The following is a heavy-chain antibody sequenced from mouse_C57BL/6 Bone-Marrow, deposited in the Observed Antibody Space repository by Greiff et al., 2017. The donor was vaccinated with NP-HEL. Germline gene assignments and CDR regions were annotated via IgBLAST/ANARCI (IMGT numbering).Heavy chain of an antibody. D-gene: IGHD1-1*01. CDR1: GYTFTEYT. CDR2: FYPGSGSI. V-gene: IGHV1-62-2*01. Sequence: QVHVKQSGAELVKPGASVKLSCKASGYTFTEYTIHWVKQRSGQGLEWIGWFYPGSGSIKYNEKFKDKATLTADKSSSTVYMDLSRLTSEDSAVYFCARHGDYCGSSYGYFDVWGTGTTVTVSS. J-gene: IGHJ1*03. CDR3: ARHGDYCGSSYGYFDV.